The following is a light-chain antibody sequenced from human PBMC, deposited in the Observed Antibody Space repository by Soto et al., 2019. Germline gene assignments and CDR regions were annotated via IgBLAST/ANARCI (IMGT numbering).Light chain of an antibody. CDR2: QDS. CDR3: QAWDSSPAV. J-gene: IGLJ1*01. Sequence: SYELTQPPSVSVSPGQTASITCSGDKLGDKYACWYQQKPGQSPVLVIYQDSKRPSGIPERFSGSNSGNTATLTISGTQAMDEADYYFQAWDSSPAVFGTGTKLTVL. V-gene: IGLV3-1*01. CDR1: KLGDKY.